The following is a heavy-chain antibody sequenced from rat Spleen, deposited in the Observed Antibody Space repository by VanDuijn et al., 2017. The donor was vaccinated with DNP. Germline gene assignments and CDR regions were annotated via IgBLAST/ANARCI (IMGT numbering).Heavy chain of an antibody. Sequence: EVQLVESGGGPVQPGRSLKLSCVASGFTFSNYDMAWVRQAPTKGLEWVASISTSGGSTYYRDSVKGRFTVSRDNAKSTLYLQMDSLRSEDTATYYCASGSSGWFAYWGQGTLVTVSS. D-gene: IGHD5-1*01. CDR2: ISTSGGST. CDR3: ASGSSGWFAY. J-gene: IGHJ3*01. V-gene: IGHV5-25*01. CDR1: GFTFSNYD.